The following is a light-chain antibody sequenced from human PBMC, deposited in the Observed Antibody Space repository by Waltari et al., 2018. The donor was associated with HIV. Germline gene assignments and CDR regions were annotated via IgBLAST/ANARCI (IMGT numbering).Light chain of an antibody. CDR2: MSD. V-gene: IGLV1-47*01. CDR3: AAWDDSLSATV. J-gene: IGLJ2*01. CDR1: SSNIGSNY. Sequence: QSVLTQPPSASGTPGQRVTIPCSGRSSNIGSNYVYWYQQLPGTAPKLLIYMSDQRPSGVPDRFSESKSGTSASLAISGLRSEDEAEYYCAAWDDSLSATVFGGGTKLTVL.